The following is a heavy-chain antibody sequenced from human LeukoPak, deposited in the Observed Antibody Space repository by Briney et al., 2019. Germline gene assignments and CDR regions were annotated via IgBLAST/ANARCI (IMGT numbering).Heavy chain of an antibody. CDR2: ISGSGSII. CDR1: GFIFSSSE. Sequence: GGSLRLSCAASGFIFSSSEMNWVRQAPGKGLEWVSYISGSGSIIHYADSVKGRFTISRDNAKNSLYLQMNSLRAEDTAVYYCAREGYYVSSSYSRPFDYWGQGTLVTVS. D-gene: IGHD3-22*01. V-gene: IGHV3-48*03. J-gene: IGHJ4*02. CDR3: AREGYYVSSSYSRPFDY.